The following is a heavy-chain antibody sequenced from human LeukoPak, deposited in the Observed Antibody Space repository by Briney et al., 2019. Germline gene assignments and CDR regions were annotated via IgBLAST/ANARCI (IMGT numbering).Heavy chain of an antibody. Sequence: ASVKVSCKAYGYTFTSYDINWVRQATGQGLEWMGWMNPNSGNTGYAQKFQGRVTITRNTSISTAYMELSSLGSEDTAVYYCARGLIIGNWFDSWGQGTLVTVSS. V-gene: IGHV1-8*03. CDR1: GYTFTSYD. J-gene: IGHJ5*01. CDR2: MNPNSGNT. D-gene: IGHD2-8*01. CDR3: ARGLIIGNWFDS.